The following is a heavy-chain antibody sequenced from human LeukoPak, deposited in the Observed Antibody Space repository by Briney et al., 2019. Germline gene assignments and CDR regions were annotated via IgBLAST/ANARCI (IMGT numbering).Heavy chain of an antibody. CDR2: IYYTGST. CDR1: GGSINYYY. D-gene: IGHD1-1*01. CDR3: ARYHPTGSSLHV. V-gene: IGHV4-59*13. Sequence: SETLSLTCNVSGGSINYYYWSWIRQPPGKGLEWIGHIYYTGSTNYNPSLKSRVTISIDTSKNQFSLKLTSVTATDTAVYFCARYHPTGSSLHVWGQGTTVTVSS. J-gene: IGHJ6*02.